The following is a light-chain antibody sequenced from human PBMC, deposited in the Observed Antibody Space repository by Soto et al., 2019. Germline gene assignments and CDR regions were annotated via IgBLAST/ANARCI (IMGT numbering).Light chain of an antibody. CDR2: EVS. Sequence: QSVLTQPASVSGSPGQSITISCTGTSGDVGGYYYVSWYQQLPVKAPKLMISEVSNRPSGVSNRFSGSKSGNTASLTISGLQAEDEADYYCGSYAGGYSHAVFGGGTKLTVL. V-gene: IGLV2-14*01. CDR3: GSYAGGYSHAV. CDR1: SGDVGGYYY. J-gene: IGLJ2*01.